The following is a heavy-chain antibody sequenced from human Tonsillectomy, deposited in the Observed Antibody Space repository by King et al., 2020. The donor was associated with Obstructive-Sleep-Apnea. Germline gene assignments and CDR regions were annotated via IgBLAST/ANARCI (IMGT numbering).Heavy chain of an antibody. CDR1: GFTFSSYA. CDR2: IWYDGSNK. CDR3: ARRYTAMVTRQAYYVMDV. Sequence: QVQLVESGGGVVQPGRSLRLSCAASGFTFSSYAMHWVRQAPGKGLEWVALIWYDGSNKYYADSVKGRFTISRDNSKNTLYLQMNSLRAEDTAVYYCARRYTAMVTRQAYYVMDVWGQGTTVTVSS. D-gene: IGHD5-18*01. J-gene: IGHJ6*02. V-gene: IGHV3-33*01.